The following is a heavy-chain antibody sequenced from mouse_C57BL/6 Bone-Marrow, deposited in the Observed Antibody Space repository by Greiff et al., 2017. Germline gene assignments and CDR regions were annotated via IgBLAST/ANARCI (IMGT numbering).Heavy chain of an antibody. D-gene: IGHD1-1*01. CDR3: ARGNDYGAQDAMEY. J-gene: IGHJ4*01. CDR2: IFPGSSNT. Sequence: VQLKQSGAELVKPGASVKLSCKASGYTFTGYWIQWVTQRPGHGLEWIGEIFPGSSNTNYTQKFKGKATLTADTSSNTAYMQLSSLITEYSAIYYCARGNDYGAQDAMEYWGQGTSVTVSS. V-gene: IGHV1-9*01. CDR1: GYTFTGYW.